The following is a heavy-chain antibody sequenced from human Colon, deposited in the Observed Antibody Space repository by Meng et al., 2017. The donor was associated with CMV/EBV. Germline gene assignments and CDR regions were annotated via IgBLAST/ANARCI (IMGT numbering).Heavy chain of an antibody. CDR2: VGDSGGST. J-gene: IGHJ6*02. CDR1: GCTFDRYP. V-gene: IGHV3-23*01. D-gene: IGHD5/OR15-5a*01. Sequence: GESLKISCVGSGCTFDRYPISWVRQVPGKGLEWVSSVGDSGGSTWYAESVRGRFTNSKDTSGNTVYLQMNSLRAEDTAIYYCAKELSTANSQPYYFGFDVWGQGTTVTVSS. CDR3: AKELSTANSQPYYFGFDV.